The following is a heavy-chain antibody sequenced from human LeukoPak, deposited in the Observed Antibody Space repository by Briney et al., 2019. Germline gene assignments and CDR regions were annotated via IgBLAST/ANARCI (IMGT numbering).Heavy chain of an antibody. CDR1: GSTFSSYS. D-gene: IGHD6-19*01. CDR3: ARDRSGWQYGYYFDY. J-gene: IGHJ4*02. V-gene: IGHV3-21*01. CDR2: ISSSSSYI. Sequence: GGSLRLSCAASGSTFSSYSMNWVRQAPGKGLEWVSSISSSSSYIYYADSVKGRFTISRDNAKNSLYLQMNSLRAEDTAVYYCARDRSGWQYGYYFDYWGQGTLVTVSS.